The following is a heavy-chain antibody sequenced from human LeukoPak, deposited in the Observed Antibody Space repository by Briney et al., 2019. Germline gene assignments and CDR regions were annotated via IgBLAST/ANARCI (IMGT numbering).Heavy chain of an antibody. V-gene: IGHV4-34*01. CDR3: ARTHYYYMDV. J-gene: IGHJ6*03. CDR2: INHSGST. CDR1: GGSFSGYY. Sequence: PSETLSLTCAVYGGSFSGYYWSWIRQPPGKGLEWIGEINHSGSTNYNPSLKSRVTISVDTSKNQFSLKLSSVTAADTAVYYCARTHYYYMDVWGKGTTVTVS.